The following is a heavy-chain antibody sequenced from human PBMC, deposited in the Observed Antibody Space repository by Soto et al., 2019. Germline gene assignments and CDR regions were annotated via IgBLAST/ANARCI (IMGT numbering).Heavy chain of an antibody. J-gene: IGHJ6*02. CDR2: INHSGST. D-gene: IGHD3-9*01. CDR3: ARPDLHYDILTGRPSYYYGMDV. Sequence: PSETLSLTCAAYGGSFSGYYWSWIRQPPGKGLEWIGEINHSGSTNYNPSLKSRVTISVDTSKNQFSLKLSSVTAADTAVYYCARPDLHYDILTGRPSYYYGMDVWGQGTTVTVSS. V-gene: IGHV4-34*01. CDR1: GGSFSGYY.